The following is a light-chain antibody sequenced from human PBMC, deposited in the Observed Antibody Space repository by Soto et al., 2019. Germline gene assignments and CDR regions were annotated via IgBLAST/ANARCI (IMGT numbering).Light chain of an antibody. CDR3: SSYTSSSTLV. CDR2: EVS. CDR1: SSDVGGYNY. J-gene: IGLJ1*01. V-gene: IGLV2-14*01. Sequence: SALTQPASVSGSPGHSITICCTGTSSDVGGYNYVSWYQQHPGKAPKLMIYEVSNRPSGVSNRFSGSKSGNTASLTISGLQAEDEADYYCSSYTSSSTLVFGTGTKVTVL.